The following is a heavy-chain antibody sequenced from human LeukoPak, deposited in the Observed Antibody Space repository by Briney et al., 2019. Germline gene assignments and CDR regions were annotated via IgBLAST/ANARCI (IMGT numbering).Heavy chain of an antibody. CDR2: ISGSSGII. V-gene: IGHV3-48*01. CDR1: GFTFNTYT. CDR3: VKGGGDVGATASFEY. Sequence: GGSLRLSCAASGFTFNTYTMNWVRQAPGKGLEWVSYISGSSGIIDYADSVRGRFTISRDNSKNTLCLQMNSLSAEDTAVYNCVKGGGDVGATASFEYWGQGTLVTVSS. J-gene: IGHJ4*02. D-gene: IGHD1-26*01.